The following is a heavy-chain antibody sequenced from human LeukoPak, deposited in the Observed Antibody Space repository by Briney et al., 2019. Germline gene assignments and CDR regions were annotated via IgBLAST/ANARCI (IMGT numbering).Heavy chain of an antibody. D-gene: IGHD2-2*01. CDR3: ARGYCSGTSCYMFDS. CDR1: GFNFIDNI. V-gene: IGHV3-21*01. J-gene: IGHJ4*02. CDR2: ISSSKTYI. Sequence: GGSLSLSCAGSGFNFIDNIMHWVRQAPGRGLEWVSSISSSKTYIYYRDSVKGRFTISRDNAKNSLFLQMNSLRVEDTAVYFCARGYCSGTSCYMFDSWGQGTRVIVSS.